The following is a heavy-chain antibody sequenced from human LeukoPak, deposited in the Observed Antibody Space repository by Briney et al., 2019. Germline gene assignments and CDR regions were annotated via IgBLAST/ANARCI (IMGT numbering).Heavy chain of an antibody. CDR1: GFTFSSYG. Sequence: PGRSLRLSCAASGFTFSSYGMHWVRQAPGKGLDWVAVISYDGSNKYYADSVKGRFTISRDNSKNTLFLQMNILRAEDTAVYCCAKGSNRGVATIDYWGQGTLVTVSS. V-gene: IGHV3-30*18. D-gene: IGHD5-12*01. CDR3: AKGSNRGVATIDY. CDR2: ISYDGSNK. J-gene: IGHJ4*02.